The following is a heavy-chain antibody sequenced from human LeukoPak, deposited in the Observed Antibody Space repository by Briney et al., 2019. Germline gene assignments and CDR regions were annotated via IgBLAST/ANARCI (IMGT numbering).Heavy chain of an antibody. D-gene: IGHD6-19*01. Sequence: GGSLRLSCATSGFAFSSYWMLWVRQAPGKGLESVSRINTDGTVTTYADSVKGRFTVSRDNADNTMFLQMNSVRDEDTAVYYCATKQWLAPPPDSWGQGTPVTVSS. J-gene: IGHJ4*02. CDR1: GFAFSSYW. CDR3: ATKQWLAPPPDS. CDR2: INTDGTVT. V-gene: IGHV3-74*01.